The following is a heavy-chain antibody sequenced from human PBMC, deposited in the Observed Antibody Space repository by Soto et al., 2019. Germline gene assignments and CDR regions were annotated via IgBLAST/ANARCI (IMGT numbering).Heavy chain of an antibody. CDR1: GFDFRRYS. Sequence: QMQLVQSGGGVVQAGGSLRLSCVASGFDFRRYSIHWVRQAPGMGLGWVALIQFDGSHKCYIDSVKGRFYIYRDKFKDNLYLQMDSLSPDDSVVYFCVKDGGISGHYDAVDLWGQGTMVTVSS. J-gene: IGHJ3*01. V-gene: IGHV3-30*10. CDR3: VKDGGISGHYDAVDL. D-gene: IGHD6-25*01. CDR2: IQFDGSHK.